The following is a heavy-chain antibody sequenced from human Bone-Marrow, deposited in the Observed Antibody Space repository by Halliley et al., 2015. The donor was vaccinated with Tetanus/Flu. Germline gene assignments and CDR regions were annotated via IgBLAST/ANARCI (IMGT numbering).Heavy chain of an antibody. D-gene: IGHD2-2*01. J-gene: IGHJ3*02. Sequence: SLRLSCTASGLTFGSFAMSWVRQAPGKGLEWVSSISGSGGGTYYADSVKGRSTISRDNSKNTLYLQMSSLRAEDTAVYFCARDRFSTSSGLAFDSWGQGTMVTVSS. CDR3: ARDRFSTSSGLAFDS. CDR2: ISGSGGGT. CDR1: GLTFGSFA. V-gene: IGHV3-23*01.